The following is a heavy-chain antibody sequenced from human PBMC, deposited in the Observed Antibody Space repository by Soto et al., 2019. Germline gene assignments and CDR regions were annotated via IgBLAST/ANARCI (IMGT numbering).Heavy chain of an antibody. CDR3: ARHAAGYFDY. CDR2: IYYSGST. Sequence: QLQLQESGPGLVKPSETLSLTCTVSGGSISSSSYYWGWIRQPPGKGMEWIGSIYYSGSTYYNPSLKSRVTISVDTSKNQFSLKLSSVTAADTAVYYCARHAAGYFDYWGQGTLVTVSS. J-gene: IGHJ4*02. CDR1: GGSISSSSYY. D-gene: IGHD6-13*01. V-gene: IGHV4-39*01.